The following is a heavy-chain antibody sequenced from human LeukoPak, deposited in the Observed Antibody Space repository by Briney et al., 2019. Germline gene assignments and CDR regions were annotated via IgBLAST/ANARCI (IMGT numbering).Heavy chain of an antibody. V-gene: IGHV3-21*01. CDR3: ARVLDEDTANDAFDI. D-gene: IGHD5-18*01. J-gene: IGHJ3*02. Sequence: TGGSVRLSCAASGFTFSSYSMNWVRQAPGKGLEWVSSISSSSSYIYYADSVKGRFTISRDNAKNSLYLQMNSLRAEDTAVYYCARVLDEDTANDAFDIWGQGTMVTVSS. CDR1: GFTFSSYS. CDR2: ISSSSSYI.